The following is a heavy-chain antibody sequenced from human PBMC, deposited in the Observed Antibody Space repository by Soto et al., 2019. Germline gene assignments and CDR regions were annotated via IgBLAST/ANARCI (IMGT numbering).Heavy chain of an antibody. CDR1: GGSIRSSSSY. CDR2: IYYSGST. Sequence: QLQLQESGPGLVKPSETLSLTCTVSGGSIRSSSSYWDWIRQPPGKGLEWIGSIYYSGSTYYNPSLKSRVIISMDKSKNQFSLNVSSVTAADTAVYYCARRRGVVQDGMDVWGQWTTVIVSS. V-gene: IGHV4-39*01. J-gene: IGHJ6*02. CDR3: ARRRGVVQDGMDV. D-gene: IGHD3-3*01.